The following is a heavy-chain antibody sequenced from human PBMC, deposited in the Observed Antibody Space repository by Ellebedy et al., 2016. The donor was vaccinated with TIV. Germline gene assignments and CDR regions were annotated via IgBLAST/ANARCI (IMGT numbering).Heavy chain of an antibody. D-gene: IGHD2-2*01. CDR2: IYNTGLT. CDR1: GASLSRGSNW. CDR3: ARFRSGIVVAPAHYGMDV. Sequence: SETLSLXXAVSGASLSRGSNWWSWVRQSPGKGPEWIGEIYNTGLTNYNPSLKSRVTISLDKSKNQFSLSLSSVTAADTAVYYCARFRSGIVVAPAHYGMDVWGQGTTVTVSS. J-gene: IGHJ6*02. V-gene: IGHV4-4*02.